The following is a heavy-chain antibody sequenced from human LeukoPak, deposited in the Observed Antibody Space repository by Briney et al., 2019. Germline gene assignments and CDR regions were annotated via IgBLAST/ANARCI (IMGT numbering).Heavy chain of an antibody. CDR1: GGSISSYY. V-gene: IGHV4-59*08. Sequence: SETLSLTCTVSGGSISSYYWSWIRQPPGKGLEWIGYIYYSGSINYNPSLKSRLTISVDTSKNQFSLKLSSVTAADTAVYYCARQGIQLWLPFDYWGQRTLVTVSS. CDR2: IYYSGSI. J-gene: IGHJ4*02. CDR3: ARQGIQLWLPFDY. D-gene: IGHD5-18*01.